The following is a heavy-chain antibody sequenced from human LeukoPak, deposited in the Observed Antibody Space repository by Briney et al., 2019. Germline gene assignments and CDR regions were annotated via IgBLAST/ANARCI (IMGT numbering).Heavy chain of an antibody. CDR2: IYYSGST. V-gene: IGHV4-59*01. CDR1: GGSIGSYY. CDR3: ARGQFDY. J-gene: IGHJ4*02. D-gene: IGHD6-19*01. Sequence: SETLSLTCTVSGGSIGSYYWSWIRQPPGKGLEWIGYIYYSGSTNYNPSLKSRVTISVDTSKNQFSLKLSSVTAADTAVYYCARGQFDYWGQGTLVTVSS.